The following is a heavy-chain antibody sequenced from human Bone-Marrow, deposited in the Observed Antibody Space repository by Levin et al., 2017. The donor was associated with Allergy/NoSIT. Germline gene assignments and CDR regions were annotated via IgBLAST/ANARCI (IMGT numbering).Heavy chain of an antibody. D-gene: IGHD1-26*01. J-gene: IGHJ6*02. Sequence: PGGSLRLSCAASGFTFSSYTMTWVRQAPGKGLEWVSAISGSGLLTYYADSVKGRFTVSRDNSYNTLYLEMSSLRADDTAVYSCAILVGATGDFGMDVWGQGTTVTVSS. CDR2: ISGSGLLT. V-gene: IGHV3-23*01. CDR3: AILVGATGDFGMDV. CDR1: GFTFSSYT.